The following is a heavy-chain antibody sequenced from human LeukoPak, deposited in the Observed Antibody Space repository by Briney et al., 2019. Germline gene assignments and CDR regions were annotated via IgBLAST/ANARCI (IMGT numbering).Heavy chain of an antibody. CDR2: ISSSSSYI. CDR1: GFTFSSHS. V-gene: IGHV3-21*01. J-gene: IGHJ4*02. Sequence: PGGSLRLSCAASGFTFSSHSMNWVRQAPGKGLEWVSSISSSSSYIYYADSVKGRFTISRDNAKNSLYLQMNSLRAEDTAVYYCARDNRQQLPLDYWGQGTLVTVSS. CDR3: ARDNRQQLPLDY. D-gene: IGHD6-13*01.